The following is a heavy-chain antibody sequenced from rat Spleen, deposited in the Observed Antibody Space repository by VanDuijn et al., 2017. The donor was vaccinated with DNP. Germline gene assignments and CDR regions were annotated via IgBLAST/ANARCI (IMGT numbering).Heavy chain of an antibody. D-gene: IGHD1-11*01. J-gene: IGHJ2*01. CDR1: GYSIPSNY. CDR2: INYSGTT. Sequence: EVQFQESGPGLVKSSQSLSLTCSVTGYSIPSNYWAWIRKFPGNKMDWMGYINYSGTTAYNPSLRSRISITRDTSKNQFFLQLNSVTTEDTATYYCARGLNYGGYSDYFDYWGQGVMVTVSS. V-gene: IGHV3-1*01. CDR3: ARGLNYGGYSDYFDY.